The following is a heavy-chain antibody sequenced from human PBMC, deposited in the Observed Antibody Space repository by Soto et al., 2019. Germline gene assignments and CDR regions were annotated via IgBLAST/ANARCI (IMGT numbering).Heavy chain of an antibody. Sequence: GGSLRLSCAASRFTFTTYAMNWVRQAPGKGLEWVALMSSDGTNEHYADSVRGRFTVSRDNSRNTLFLQMNNLRTDDTAVYYCARGGYISGCYCYFDFWGLGTLVTVSS. CDR1: RFTFTTYA. D-gene: IGHD6-19*01. J-gene: IGHJ4*02. CDR2: MSSDGTNE. V-gene: IGHV3-30-3*01. CDR3: ARGGYISGCYCYFDF.